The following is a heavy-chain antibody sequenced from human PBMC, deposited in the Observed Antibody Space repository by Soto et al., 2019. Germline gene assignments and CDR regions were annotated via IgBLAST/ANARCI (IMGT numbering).Heavy chain of an antibody. Sequence: QVQLVQSGAEVKKPGASVKVSCKASGYTFTSYAMHWVRQAPGQRLEWMGWINAGNGNTKYSQKFQGRVTITRDTSASTAYTELSSLRSEDTAVYYCARDKEQWLIYYFDYWGQGTLVTVSS. D-gene: IGHD6-19*01. CDR1: GYTFTSYA. J-gene: IGHJ4*02. CDR3: ARDKEQWLIYYFDY. CDR2: INAGNGNT. V-gene: IGHV1-3*01.